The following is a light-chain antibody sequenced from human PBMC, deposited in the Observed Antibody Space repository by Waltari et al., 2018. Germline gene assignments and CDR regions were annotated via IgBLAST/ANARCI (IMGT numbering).Light chain of an antibody. J-gene: IGLJ2*01. CDR3: SSYTSSSTLV. CDR1: SRDVGGHNY. Sequence: QSALTQPASVSGSPGPSITISCTGTSRDVGGHNYVSWYQQHPGKAPKLMIYEVSNRPSGVSNRFSGSKSGNTASLTISGLQAEDEADYYCSSYTSSSTLVFGGGTKLTVL. V-gene: IGLV2-14*01. CDR2: EVS.